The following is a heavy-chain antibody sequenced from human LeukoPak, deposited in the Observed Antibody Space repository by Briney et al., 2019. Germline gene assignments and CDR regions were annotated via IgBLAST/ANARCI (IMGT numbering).Heavy chain of an antibody. CDR2: IYYSGST. CDR3: AREAVTFGGVIAAFDY. D-gene: IGHD3-16*02. J-gene: IGHJ4*02. CDR1: GGSISSYY. Sequence: PSETLSLTCTVSGGSISSYYWSWIRQPPGKGLERIGYIYYSGSTNYNPSLKSRVTISVGTSKNQFSLKLSSVTAADTAVYYCAREAVTFGGVIAAFDYWGQGTLVTVSS. V-gene: IGHV4-59*01.